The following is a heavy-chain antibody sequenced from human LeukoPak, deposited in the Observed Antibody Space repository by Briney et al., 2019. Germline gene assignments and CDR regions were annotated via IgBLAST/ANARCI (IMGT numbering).Heavy chain of an antibody. CDR1: GGSFSSDY. V-gene: IGHV4-4*07. CDR3: ARDVGYGDLYYFDS. Sequence: SETLSLICTVSGGSFSSDYWSWIRQPAGKALEWIGRIYTSGSADYNPSLKSRVTMSVDTSKKQFSLKIRSVTAADTAVYYCARDVGYGDLYYFDSWGQGTLVTVSS. D-gene: IGHD4-17*01. J-gene: IGHJ4*02. CDR2: IYTSGSA.